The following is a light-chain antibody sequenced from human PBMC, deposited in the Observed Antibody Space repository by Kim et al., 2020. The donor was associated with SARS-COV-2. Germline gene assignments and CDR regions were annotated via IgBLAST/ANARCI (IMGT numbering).Light chain of an antibody. Sequence: DIVMTQSPDSLAVSLGERATINCRSSQNLLYNSNKKNYLAWYQKKPGQPPKLLIYWASTRESGVPDRFSGSGSGTDFTLTISSLQAEDVAVYYCQQYYSTPPVTFGGGTKVDIK. J-gene: IGKJ4*01. CDR1: QNLLYNSNKKNY. CDR2: WAS. V-gene: IGKV4-1*01. CDR3: QQYYSTPPVT.